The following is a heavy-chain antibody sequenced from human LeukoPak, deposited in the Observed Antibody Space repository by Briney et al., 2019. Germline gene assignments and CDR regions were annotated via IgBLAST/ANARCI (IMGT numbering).Heavy chain of an antibody. D-gene: IGHD3-22*01. Sequence: PSETQSLTCTGSGGSIGSTHYYWGWIRQPPGKGLEWIGSIYSSGSTYYNPSLKSRVTISVDTSKNQFSLKLSSVTAADTAVYYCARQGDSSGYWPFDYWGQGTLVTVSS. CDR2: IYSSGST. CDR3: ARQGDSSGYWPFDY. V-gene: IGHV4-39*01. CDR1: GGSIGSTHYY. J-gene: IGHJ4*02.